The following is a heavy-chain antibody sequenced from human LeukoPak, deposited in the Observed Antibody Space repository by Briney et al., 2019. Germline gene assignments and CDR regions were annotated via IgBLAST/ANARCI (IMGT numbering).Heavy chain of an antibody. V-gene: IGHV3-9*01. D-gene: IGHD3-3*01. CDR3: ARGSPYEPLDY. J-gene: IGHJ4*02. CDR1: GFTFDDYA. CDR2: ISWNSGSI. Sequence: GGSLRLSCAASGFTFDDYAMHWVRQAPGKGLEWVSGISWNSGSIGYADSVKGRFTISRDNAKNSLYLQMNSLRAEDTAVYYCARGSPYEPLDYWGQGTLVTVSS.